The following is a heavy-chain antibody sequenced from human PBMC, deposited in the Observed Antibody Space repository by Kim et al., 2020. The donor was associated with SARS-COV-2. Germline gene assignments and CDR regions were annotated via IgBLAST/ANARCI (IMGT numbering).Heavy chain of an antibody. CDR2: IYYSGST. CDR1: GGSISSSSYY. Sequence: SETLSLTCTVSGGSISSSSYYWGWIRQPPGKGLEWIGSIYYSGSTYYNPSLKSRVTISVDTSKNQFSLKLSSVTAADTAVYYCARWMDYYGSGSSNWFDPWGQGTLVTVSS. D-gene: IGHD3-10*01. CDR3: ARWMDYYGSGSSNWFDP. J-gene: IGHJ5*02. V-gene: IGHV4-39*01.